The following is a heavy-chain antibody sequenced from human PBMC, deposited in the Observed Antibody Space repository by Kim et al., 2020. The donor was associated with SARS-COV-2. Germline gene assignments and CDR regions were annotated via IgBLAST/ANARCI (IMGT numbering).Heavy chain of an antibody. V-gene: IGHV3-30*04. CDR2: ISYDGSNK. Sequence: GGSLRLSCAASGFTFSSYAMHWVRQAPGKGLEWVAVISYDGSNKYYADSVKGRFTISRDNSKNTLYLQMNSLRAEDTAVYYCARDLRGLVYGQQLVRFHYYGMDVWGQGTTVTVSS. D-gene: IGHD6-13*01. J-gene: IGHJ6*02. CDR3: ARDLRGLVYGQQLVRFHYYGMDV. CDR1: GFTFSSYA.